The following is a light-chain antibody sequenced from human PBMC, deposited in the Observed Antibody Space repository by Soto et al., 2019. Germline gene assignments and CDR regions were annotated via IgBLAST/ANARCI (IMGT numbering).Light chain of an antibody. Sequence: QVAQAPSTLSRCVGDRVNNTXRAGHSIITWLSWYQQTPGKXPNFLXYKASKLESGVPSRFSGSGSGTELTLIVSSLQPEDFATYYCQQYNGTFGQGTKVDIK. CDR3: QQYNGT. V-gene: IGKV1-5*03. J-gene: IGKJ1*01. CDR1: HSIITW. CDR2: KAS.